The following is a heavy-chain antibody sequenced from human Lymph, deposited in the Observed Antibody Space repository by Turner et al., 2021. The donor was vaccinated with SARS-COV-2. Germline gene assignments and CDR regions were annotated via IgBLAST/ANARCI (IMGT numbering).Heavy chain of an antibody. V-gene: IGHV3-53*01. CDR3: ARDLGTYGMDV. J-gene: IGHJ6*02. D-gene: IGHD6-13*01. CDR2: IYSGGTT. Sequence: EVQLVEAGGGLIKPGGSLVGSCAASGIIVSRNYMNWVRQAPGKGLEWVSVIYSGGTTYYADSVKGRFTISRDNSKNTLYLQMNSLRVEDTAVYYCARDLGTYGMDVWGQGTTVTVSS. CDR1: GIIVSRNY.